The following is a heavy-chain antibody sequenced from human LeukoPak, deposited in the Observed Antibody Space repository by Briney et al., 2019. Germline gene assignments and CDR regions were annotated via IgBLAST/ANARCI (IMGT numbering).Heavy chain of an antibody. V-gene: IGHV3-20*04. CDR1: GFTFDDYG. CDR2: INWNGGST. CDR3: AKDQVNEIVVVIHAPPPFDY. Sequence: GGSLRLSCAASGFTFDDYGMSWVRQAPGKGLEWVSGINWNGGSTGYADSVKGRFTISRDNSKNTLYLQMNSLRAEDTAVYYCAKDQVNEIVVVIHAPPPFDYWGQGTLVTVSS. J-gene: IGHJ4*02. D-gene: IGHD3-22*01.